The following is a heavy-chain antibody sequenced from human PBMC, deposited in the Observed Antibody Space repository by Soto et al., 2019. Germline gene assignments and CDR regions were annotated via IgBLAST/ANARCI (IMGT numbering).Heavy chain of an antibody. Sequence: GESLKISCKGSGHSFTSYWISWVRQMPGKGLEWMGRIDPSDSYTNYSPSFQGRVTISADKSISTAYLQWSSLKASDTAMYYCASEGRGYYYYGMDVWGQGTTVTVSS. CDR2: IDPSDSYT. CDR3: ASEGRGYYYYGMDV. V-gene: IGHV5-10-1*01. CDR1: GHSFTSYW. J-gene: IGHJ6*02. D-gene: IGHD3-10*01.